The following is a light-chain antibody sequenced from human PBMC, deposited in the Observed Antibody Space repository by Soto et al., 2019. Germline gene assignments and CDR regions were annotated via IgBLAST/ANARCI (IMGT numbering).Light chain of an antibody. CDR3: XXXNNWPRT. CDR1: QSVNSN. Sequence: EIVMTQSPATLSVSPGERATLSCMASQSVNSNLAWYQQKAGQAPRLLIYGTSTRATGIPARFSGSGSRTEFTLTISSLQFEDFAVYYXXXXNNWPRTFGQGTKGDIK. J-gene: IGKJ1*01. V-gene: IGKV3-15*01. CDR2: GTS.